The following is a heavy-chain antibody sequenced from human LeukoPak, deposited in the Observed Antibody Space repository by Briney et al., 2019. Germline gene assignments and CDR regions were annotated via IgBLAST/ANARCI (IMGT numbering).Heavy chain of an antibody. CDR1: GFTFSSYA. Sequence: PGGSLRLSCAASGFTFSSYAMHWVRQAPGKGLEWVAVISYDGSNKYYADSVKGRFTISRDNSKNTLYLQMNSLRAEDTAVCYCARDGIAAAKEEYYFDYWGQGTLVTVSS. CDR3: ARDGIAAAKEEYYFDY. CDR2: ISYDGSNK. V-gene: IGHV3-30-3*01. D-gene: IGHD6-13*01. J-gene: IGHJ4*02.